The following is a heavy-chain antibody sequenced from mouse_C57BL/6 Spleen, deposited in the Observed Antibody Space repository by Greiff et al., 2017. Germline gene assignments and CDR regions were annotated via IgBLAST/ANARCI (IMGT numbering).Heavy chain of an antibody. Sequence: VNVVESGAELARPGASVKLSCKASGYTFTSYGISWVKQRTGQGLEWIGEIYPRSGNTYYNEKFKGKATLTADKSSSTAYMELRSLTSEDSAVYFCARSEDDGSAWFAYWGQGTLVTVSA. CDR1: GYTFTSYG. D-gene: IGHD2-3*01. CDR2: IYPRSGNT. J-gene: IGHJ3*01. CDR3: ARSEDDGSAWFAY. V-gene: IGHV1-81*01.